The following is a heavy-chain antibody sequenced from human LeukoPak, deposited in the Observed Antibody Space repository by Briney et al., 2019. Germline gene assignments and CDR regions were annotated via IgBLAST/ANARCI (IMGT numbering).Heavy chain of an antibody. D-gene: IGHD3-10*01. J-gene: IGHJ4*02. V-gene: IGHV3-33*06. CDR1: GFTFSSYG. Sequence: GRSLRLSCAASGFTFSSYGMHWVRQAPGKGLEWVAVIWYDGSNKYYADSVKGRFTISRDNSKNTLYLPMDSLRAEDTAVYYCAKDHGYRGFGELAAQYFDYWGQGTLVTVSS. CDR2: IWYDGSNK. CDR3: AKDHGYRGFGELAAQYFDY.